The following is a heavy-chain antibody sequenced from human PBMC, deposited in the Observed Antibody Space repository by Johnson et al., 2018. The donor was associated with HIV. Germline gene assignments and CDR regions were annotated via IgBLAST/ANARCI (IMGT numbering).Heavy chain of an antibody. CDR2: IRHDGSNN. J-gene: IGHJ3*02. CDR3: ASGRVGGNDAFDI. V-gene: IGHV3-30*02. Sequence: QVQLVESGGGVVPPGGSLRLSCAASGFPFSTYGMHWVRQAPGKGLEGVAFIRHDGSNNYYADSVKGRFTSSRDNSKNTLYLQMNSLRAEDTAVYYCASGRVGGNDAFDIWGQGTMVTVSS. D-gene: IGHD2-15*01. CDR1: GFPFSTYG.